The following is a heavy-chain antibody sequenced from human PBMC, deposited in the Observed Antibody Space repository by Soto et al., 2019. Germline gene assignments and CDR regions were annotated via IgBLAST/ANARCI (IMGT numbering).Heavy chain of an antibody. CDR3: AKVGCHDTAMATRYYFDY. D-gene: IGHD5-18*01. V-gene: IGHV3-30*18. CDR1: GFTFSSYG. Sequence: GGSLRLSCAASGFTFSSYGMHWVRQAPGKGLEWVAVISYDGSNKYYADSVKGRFTISRDNSKNTLYLQMNSLRAEDTAVYYCAKVGCHDTAMATRYYFDYWGQGTLVNVSS. CDR2: ISYDGSNK. J-gene: IGHJ4*02.